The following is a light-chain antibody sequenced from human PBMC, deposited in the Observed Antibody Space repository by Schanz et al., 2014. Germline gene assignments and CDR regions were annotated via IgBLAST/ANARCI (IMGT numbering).Light chain of an antibody. CDR1: TSKSGSYY. V-gene: IGLV1-47*01. J-gene: IGLJ2*01. CDR3: ATWDDSLNGV. CDR2: RDS. Sequence: QSVLTQPPSASGPPGQRITISCSGSTSKSGSYYVYWYQQLPGTAPRLLISRDSQRPSGVPDRFSGYRSGTSASLVISGLRSEDEADYFCATWDDSLNGVFGGGTKLTVL.